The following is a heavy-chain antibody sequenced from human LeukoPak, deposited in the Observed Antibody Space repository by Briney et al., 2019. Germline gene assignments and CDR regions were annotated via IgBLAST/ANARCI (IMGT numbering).Heavy chain of an antibody. CDR2: ISYDGSNK. V-gene: IGHV3-30-3*01. Sequence: GGSLRLSCAASGFTFSSYAMSWVRQAPGKGLEWVAVISYDGSNKYYADSVKGRFTISRDNSKNTLYLQMNSLRAEDTAVYYCARAGTDGYFDYWGQGTLVTVSS. J-gene: IGHJ4*02. CDR1: GFTFSSYA. CDR3: ARAGTDGYFDY. D-gene: IGHD5-24*01.